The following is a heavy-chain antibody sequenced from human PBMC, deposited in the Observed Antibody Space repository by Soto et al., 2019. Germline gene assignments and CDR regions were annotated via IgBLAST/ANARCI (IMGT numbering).Heavy chain of an antibody. Sequence: QLQLQESGPGLVKPSETLSLTCTVSGGSISSSSYYWGWIRQPPGKGLEWIGSIYYSGSTYYNPSLKSRVTISVDTSKNQFSLKLSSVTAADTAVYYCARHGCSTSCCWSSWFDPWGQGTLVTVSS. CDR2: IYYSGST. D-gene: IGHD2-2*01. J-gene: IGHJ5*02. CDR3: ARHGCSTSCCWSSWFDP. CDR1: GGSISSSSYY. V-gene: IGHV4-39*01.